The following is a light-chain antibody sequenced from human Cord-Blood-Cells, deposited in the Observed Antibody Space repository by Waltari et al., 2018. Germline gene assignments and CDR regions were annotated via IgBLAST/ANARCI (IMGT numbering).Light chain of an antibody. CDR3: QQYNSYSVT. CDR2: KAS. V-gene: IGKV1-5*03. Sequence: DIQMTQSPSTLSASVGDRVTITCRASQSISSWLAWYQQKSGKAPKLLIYKASSLESGVPSRFSGSGSGTEFTITISSLQPDDFATYYCQQYNSYSVTFGGGTKVEIK. CDR1: QSISSW. J-gene: IGKJ4*01.